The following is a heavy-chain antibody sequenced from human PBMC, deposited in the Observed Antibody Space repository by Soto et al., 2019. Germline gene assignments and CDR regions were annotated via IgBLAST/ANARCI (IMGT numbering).Heavy chain of an antibody. Sequence: QVQLVQSGAEVKKPGSSVKVSCKASGGTFSSYAISWVRQAPGQGLEWMGGIIPIFGTANYAQKFQGRVTSSADESTSTAYMELSSLRSEDTAVYYCAREVPDYDFWSGYYKPYYFDYWGQGTLVTVSS. J-gene: IGHJ4*02. CDR2: IIPIFGTA. CDR3: AREVPDYDFWSGYYKPYYFDY. CDR1: GGTFSSYA. V-gene: IGHV1-69*01. D-gene: IGHD3-3*01.